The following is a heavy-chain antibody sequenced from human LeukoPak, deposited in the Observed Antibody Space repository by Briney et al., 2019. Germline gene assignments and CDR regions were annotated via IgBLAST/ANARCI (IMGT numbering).Heavy chain of an antibody. CDR2: IYYIGST. CDR1: GGSISSYY. CDR3: ASADWAQQPFDY. V-gene: IGHV4-59*01. Sequence: SETLSLTCTVSGGSISSYYRIWIRQPPGKGLAGIGYIYYIGSTHYNHSLKSRVDLSVDTSKTQFSLKLSSVNAADTAVYYCASADWAQQPFDYWGQGTLVTVSS. J-gene: IGHJ4*02. D-gene: IGHD6-13*01.